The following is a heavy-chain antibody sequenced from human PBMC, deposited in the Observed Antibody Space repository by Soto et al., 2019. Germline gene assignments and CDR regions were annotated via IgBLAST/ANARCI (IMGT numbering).Heavy chain of an antibody. CDR1: GFTFSSYE. CDR2: ISSSCSTI. CDR3: ARDYPLARRRGYCSGGSCYSSGAFDI. J-gene: IGHJ3*02. Sequence: VGSLRLSCAASGFTFSSYEMNWVRQAPGQGLEWVSYISSSCSTIYYAVSVKGLFTISRDNAKNSLYLQMNSLRVEDTAVYYCARDYPLARRRGYCSGGSCYSSGAFDIWGQGTMVTVSS. V-gene: IGHV3-48*03. D-gene: IGHD2-15*01.